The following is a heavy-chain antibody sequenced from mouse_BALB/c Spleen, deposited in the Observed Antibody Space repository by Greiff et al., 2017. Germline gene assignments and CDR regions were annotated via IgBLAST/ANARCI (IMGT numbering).Heavy chain of an antibody. D-gene: IGHD4-1*01. CDR1: GFSLTGYG. CDR3: ARDPGTEGFAY. CDR2: IWGDGST. V-gene: IGHV2-6-7*01. J-gene: IGHJ3*01. Sequence: VQLQQSGPGLVAPSQSLSITCTVSGFSLTGYGVNWVRQPPGKGLEWLGMIWGDGSTDYNSALKSRLSISKDNSKSRVFLKMNSLQTDDTARYYCARDPGTEGFAYWGQGTLVTVSA.